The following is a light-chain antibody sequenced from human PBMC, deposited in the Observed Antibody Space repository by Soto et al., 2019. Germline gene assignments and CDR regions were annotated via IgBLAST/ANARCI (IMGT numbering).Light chain of an antibody. CDR2: AAS. V-gene: IGKV1-39*01. CDR1: QSISSY. J-gene: IGKJ3*01. Sequence: DIQMTQSPSSLSASVGDRVTITCRASQSISSYLNWYQQKPGKAPKLLIYAASSLQSGVPSRFSGSGSGTVFTLTISSLQPEDFATYYCQQSYSTPPFTFGPGTKVDIK. CDR3: QQSYSTPPFT.